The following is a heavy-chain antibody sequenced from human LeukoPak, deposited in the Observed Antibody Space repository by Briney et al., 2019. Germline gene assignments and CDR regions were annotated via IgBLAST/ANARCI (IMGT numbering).Heavy chain of an antibody. J-gene: IGHJ4*02. Sequence: PGGSLRLSCVASGFTFMTYWMHWVRQVPGKGLVWVSRINSDGSRPSYADSVKGRFTISRDNAKNTVYLQMNNLRAEDTAVYYCVSFYETYWGRGTLVTVSS. V-gene: IGHV3-74*01. CDR3: VSFYETY. CDR2: INSDGSRP. CDR1: GFTFMTYW. D-gene: IGHD2-2*01.